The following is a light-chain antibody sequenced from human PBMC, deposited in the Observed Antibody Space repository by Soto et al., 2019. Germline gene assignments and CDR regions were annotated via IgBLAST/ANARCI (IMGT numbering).Light chain of an antibody. Sequence: QSVLTQPASVSGSPGQSITISCTGTSSDIGHYDYVSWYQQHPGKAPKLVISDVSRRPSGVPDRFSGSKSGNTASLTISGLQAEDEADYYCCSYAGSYINYVFGTGTKVTVL. CDR1: SSDIGHYDY. J-gene: IGLJ1*01. CDR3: CSYAGSYINYV. V-gene: IGLV2-11*01. CDR2: DVS.